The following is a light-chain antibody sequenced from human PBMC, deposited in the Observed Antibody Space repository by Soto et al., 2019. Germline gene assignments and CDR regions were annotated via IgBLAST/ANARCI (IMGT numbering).Light chain of an antibody. J-gene: IGKJ2*01. CDR2: KAS. V-gene: IGKV1-5*03. Sequence: DIPMTQSPSTLSASVGDRVTITCRASQSISSWLAWYQQKPGEAPKILIYKASSLETGVPSRFSGSGSGTEFTLTISSLQPDYFATYYCQQYDYYPYTFGQGTKLEIK. CDR3: QQYDYYPYT. CDR1: QSISSW.